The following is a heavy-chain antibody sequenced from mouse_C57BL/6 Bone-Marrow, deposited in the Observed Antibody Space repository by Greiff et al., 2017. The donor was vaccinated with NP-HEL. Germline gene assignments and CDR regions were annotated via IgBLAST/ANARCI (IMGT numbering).Heavy chain of an antibody. J-gene: IGHJ4*01. Sequence: VKLMESGPGLVAPSQSLSITCTVSGFSLTSYGVHWVRQPPGKGLEWLVVIWSDGSTTYNSALKSRLSISKDNSKSQVFLKMNSLQTDDTAMYYCARQDSNYEGYAMDYWGQGTSVTVSS. CDR2: IWSDGST. CDR3: ARQDSNYEGYAMDY. CDR1: GFSLTSYG. V-gene: IGHV2-6-1*01. D-gene: IGHD2-5*01.